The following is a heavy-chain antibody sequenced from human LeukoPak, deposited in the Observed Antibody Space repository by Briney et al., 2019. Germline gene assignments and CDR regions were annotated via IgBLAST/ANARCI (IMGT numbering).Heavy chain of an antibody. Sequence: GGSLRLSCAASGFTFSSYGIHWVRQAPGKGLEWVAVISYDGSNKYYADSVKGRFTISRDNSKNTLYLQMNSLRAEDTAVYYCTTENWNLDYWGQGTLVTVSS. CDR3: TTENWNLDY. CDR2: ISYDGSNK. D-gene: IGHD1-1*01. V-gene: IGHV3-30*03. J-gene: IGHJ4*02. CDR1: GFTFSSYG.